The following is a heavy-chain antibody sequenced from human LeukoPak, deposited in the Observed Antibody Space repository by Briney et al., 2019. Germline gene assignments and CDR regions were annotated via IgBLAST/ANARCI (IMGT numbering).Heavy chain of an antibody. CDR2: IYSGGST. J-gene: IGHJ4*02. V-gene: IGHV3-66*01. CDR3: ARGGGDRNPFDY. Sequence: GGSLRLSCAASGFTVSSNYMSWVREAPGKGLEWVSVIYSGGSTYYTDSVKGRFIISRDNSKNTLYLQMNSLRAEDTAVYYCARGGGDRNPFDYWGQGTLVTVSS. CDR1: GFTVSSNY. D-gene: IGHD4-17*01.